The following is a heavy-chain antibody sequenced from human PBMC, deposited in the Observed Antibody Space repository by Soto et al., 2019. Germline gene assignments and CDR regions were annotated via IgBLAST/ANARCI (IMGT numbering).Heavy chain of an antibody. J-gene: IGHJ4*02. D-gene: IGHD4-17*01. V-gene: IGHV3-72*01. CDR1: GFTFSDHY. CDR3: ARDLRGLYGDYVFDY. CDR2: TRNKANSYTT. Sequence: PGGSLRLSCAASGFTFSDHYMDWVRQAPGKGLEWVGRTRNKANSYTTEYAASVKGRFTISRDDSKNSLYLQMNSLKTEDTAVYYCARDLRGLYGDYVFDYWGQGTLVTVSS.